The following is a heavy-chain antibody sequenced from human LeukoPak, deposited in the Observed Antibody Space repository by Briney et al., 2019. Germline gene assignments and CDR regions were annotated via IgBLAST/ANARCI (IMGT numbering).Heavy chain of an antibody. Sequence: SGTLSLTCAVSGGSISSSNWWSWVRQPPGKGLEWIGEIYHSGSTNYNPSLKSRVTISVDKSKNQFYLKLSSVPAADTAVYYCARHPARYSSGWYTRYYMDVWGKGTTVTISS. J-gene: IGHJ6*03. CDR1: GGSISSSNW. CDR2: IYHSGST. CDR3: ARHPARYSSGWYTRYYMDV. V-gene: IGHV4-4*02. D-gene: IGHD6-19*01.